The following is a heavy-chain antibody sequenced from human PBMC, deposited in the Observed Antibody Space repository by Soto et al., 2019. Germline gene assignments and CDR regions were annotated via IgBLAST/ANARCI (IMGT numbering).Heavy chain of an antibody. CDR2: IIPILGIA. CDR3: ASDGKIVVVPAAITYNWFHP. CDR1: VGTFSSYT. Sequence: QVQLVQSGAEVKKPGSSVKVSCKVSVGTFSSYTISCVRQSPAQRLEWMGRIIPILGIANYAQKFQGRVTITADKSSSTAYIALSSLSSEDTAVYYCASDGKIVVVPAAITYNWFHPWGQGPLVTVSS. D-gene: IGHD2-2*01. V-gene: IGHV1-69*02. J-gene: IGHJ5*02.